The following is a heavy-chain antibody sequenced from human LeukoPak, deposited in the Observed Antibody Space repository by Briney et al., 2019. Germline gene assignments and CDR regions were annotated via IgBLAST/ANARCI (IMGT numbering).Heavy chain of an antibody. CDR1: GGSISSGSYY. D-gene: IGHD2-2*01. J-gene: IGHJ5*02. V-gene: IGHV4-61*02. CDR2: IYTSGST. CDR3: ARDHMYCSSTSCYNWFDP. Sequence: SQTLSLTCTVSGGSISSGSYYWSWIRQPAGKGLEWIGRIYTSGSTNYNPFLKSRVTISVDTSKNQFSLKLSSVTAADTAVYYCARDHMYCSSTSCYNWFDPWGQGTLVTVSS.